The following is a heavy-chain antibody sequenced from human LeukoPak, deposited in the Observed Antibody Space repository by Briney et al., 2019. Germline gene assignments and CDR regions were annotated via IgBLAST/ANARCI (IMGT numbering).Heavy chain of an antibody. CDR3: ARGRVGTYESTVPTHYYLDY. D-gene: IGHD4-17*01. CDR1: GYTFTTYA. Sequence: ASVKVSCKASGYTFTTYAMNWVRQAPGQGLEWMGWIHTNTGNPTYAQDFTGRFVFSLDTSVSTAFLEINSLGAEDTAVYYCARGRVGTYESTVPTHYYLDYWGQGTLVPVSS. J-gene: IGHJ4*02. V-gene: IGHV7-4-1*02. CDR2: IHTNTGNP.